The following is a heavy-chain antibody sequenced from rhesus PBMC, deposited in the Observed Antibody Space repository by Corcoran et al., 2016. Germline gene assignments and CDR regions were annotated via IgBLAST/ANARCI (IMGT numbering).Heavy chain of an antibody. V-gene: IGHV4-93*02. J-gene: IGHJ4*01. D-gene: IGHD4-23*01. CDR3: ARRERYSNYVFDY. CDR2: IYGSGGST. Sequence: QVQLQESGPAVVTPSETLSLPCAVSGGSIRRSNCLRWFRPSPGPGLEWIGGIYGSGGSTEYNPSLKSRVTISIDTSKNQFSLKLSSVTAADTAVYYCARRERYSNYVFDYWGQGVLVTVSS. CDR1: GGSIRRSNC.